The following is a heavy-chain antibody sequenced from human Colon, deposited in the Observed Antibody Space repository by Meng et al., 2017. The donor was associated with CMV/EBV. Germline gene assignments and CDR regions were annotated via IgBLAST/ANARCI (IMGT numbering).Heavy chain of an antibody. D-gene: IGHD4-11*01. V-gene: IGHV3-23*01. Sequence: GESLKISCAASGFTYTDYAMNWVRQAPGKGLEWVSTVGAGGDNTYYSQSVKGRFTIFRDNSKNTLYLQMNSLRDEDTAQYYCARAEGDYRVDPWGQGTRVTVSS. CDR1: GFTYTDYA. J-gene: IGHJ5*02. CDR3: ARAEGDYRVDP. CDR2: VGAGGDNT.